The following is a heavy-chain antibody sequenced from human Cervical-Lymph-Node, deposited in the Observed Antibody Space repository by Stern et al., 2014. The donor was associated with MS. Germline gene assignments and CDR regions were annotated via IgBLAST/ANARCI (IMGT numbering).Heavy chain of an antibody. CDR3: ARDRYYYDSSGYYLHYGMDV. V-gene: IGHV1-69*01. Sequence: VQLVQSGAEVKKPGSSVKVSCKASGGTFSSYAISWVRQAPGQGLEWMGGINPIFGTANYAQKFQGRVTITADESTSTAYMELSSLRSEDTAVYYCARDRYYYDSSGYYLHYGMDVWGQGTTVTVSS. CDR2: INPIFGTA. D-gene: IGHD3-22*01. J-gene: IGHJ6*02. CDR1: GGTFSSYA.